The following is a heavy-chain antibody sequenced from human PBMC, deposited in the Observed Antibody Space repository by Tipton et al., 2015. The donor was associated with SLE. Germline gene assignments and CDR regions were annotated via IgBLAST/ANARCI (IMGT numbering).Heavy chain of an antibody. Sequence: TLSLTCAVSGGSISSGGYSWSWIRQPPGKGLEWIGYIYHSGSTYYNPSLKSRVTISVDRSKNQFSLKLSSVTAADTAVYYCARGVGADYWGQGTLVTVSS. D-gene: IGHD1-26*01. CDR2: IYHSGST. CDR3: ARGVGADY. J-gene: IGHJ4*02. V-gene: IGHV4-30-2*01. CDR1: GGSISSGGYS.